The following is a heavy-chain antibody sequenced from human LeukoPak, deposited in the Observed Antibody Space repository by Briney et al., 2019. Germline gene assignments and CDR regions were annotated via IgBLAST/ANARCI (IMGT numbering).Heavy chain of an antibody. J-gene: IGHJ4*02. D-gene: IGHD6-19*01. Sequence: GGSPRLSCAASGFIFRNYGMYWVRQAPGKGLEWVAVIWHDGSAEFYADSVKGRFSISRDDSKNTVYLQMNSLRVEDTALYYCARDSRGGWSGYFDLWGQGIVVTVSS. CDR1: GFIFRNYG. V-gene: IGHV3-33*07. CDR3: ARDSRGGWSGYFDL. CDR2: IWHDGSAE.